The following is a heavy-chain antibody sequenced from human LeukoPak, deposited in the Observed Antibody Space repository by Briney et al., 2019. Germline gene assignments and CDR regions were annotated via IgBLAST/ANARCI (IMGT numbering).Heavy chain of an antibody. J-gene: IGHJ4*01. CDR1: GDSVSGISFY. CDR3: TRGKPETVFDS. V-gene: IGHV4-61*01. Sequence: PSETLSLTCTVSGDSVSGISFYWSWIRQPPGKGLQYIGYIQYSGSTNYNPSLKTRVTISLDRSKDQFSLKLTSVTAADTAVYYCTRGKPETVFDSWGRGTLVTVSS. CDR2: IQYSGST.